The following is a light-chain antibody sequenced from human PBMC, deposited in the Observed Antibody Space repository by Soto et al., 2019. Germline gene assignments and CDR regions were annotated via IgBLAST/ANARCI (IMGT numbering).Light chain of an antibody. CDR2: RNN. Sequence: QSVLTQPPSASGTPGQRVTISCSGSSSNIGSNYVYWYQQLPGTAPKLLIYRNNQRPSGFPDRFSGSKSGTSASLAISGLRSEYEADYYRAAWDDSLSGPWVFGGGTKLTVL. CDR1: SSNIGSNY. V-gene: IGLV1-47*01. J-gene: IGLJ3*02. CDR3: AAWDDSLSGPWV.